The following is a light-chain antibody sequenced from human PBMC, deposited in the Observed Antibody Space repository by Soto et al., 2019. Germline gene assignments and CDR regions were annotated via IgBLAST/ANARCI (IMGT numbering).Light chain of an antibody. Sequence: AVQLTQSPSSLSASVGDRVTITCRASQGISSALAWYQQKPGKAPKHLIYDASSLESGVPSRFSGSGSGTDFTLTISSLQPEDFATYYCQQFNSYPTLTFGGGTKVEIK. CDR1: QGISSA. V-gene: IGKV1-13*02. CDR2: DAS. CDR3: QQFNSYPTLT. J-gene: IGKJ4*01.